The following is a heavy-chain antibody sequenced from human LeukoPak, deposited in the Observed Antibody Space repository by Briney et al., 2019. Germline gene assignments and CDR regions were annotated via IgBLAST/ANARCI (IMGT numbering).Heavy chain of an antibody. V-gene: IGHV4-39*01. CDR3: ASYVSGWYWRYFDY. Sequence: PSETLSLTCTVSGGSISSRSYYWGWIRQPPGKGLEWIGSIYYSGSTYYNPSLKSRVTISVDTSKNQFSLKLSSVTAADTAVYYCASYVSGWYWRYFDYWGQGTLVTVSS. CDR1: GGSISSRSYY. J-gene: IGHJ4*02. D-gene: IGHD6-19*01. CDR2: IYYSGST.